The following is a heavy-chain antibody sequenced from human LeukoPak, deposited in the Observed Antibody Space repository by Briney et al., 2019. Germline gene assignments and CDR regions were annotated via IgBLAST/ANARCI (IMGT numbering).Heavy chain of an antibody. CDR3: ARALTDYDSSGYYYEVVDY. D-gene: IGHD3-22*01. CDR1: GFTFSSYS. J-gene: IGHJ4*02. CDR2: ISSSSTCI. V-gene: IGHV3-21*01. Sequence: GGSLRLSCAASGFTFSSYSMNWVRQAPGKGLEWVSSISSSSTCIYYADSVKGRFTISRDNAKNSLYLQMSSLRAEDTAVYYCARALTDYDSSGYYYEVVDYWGQGTLVTVSS.